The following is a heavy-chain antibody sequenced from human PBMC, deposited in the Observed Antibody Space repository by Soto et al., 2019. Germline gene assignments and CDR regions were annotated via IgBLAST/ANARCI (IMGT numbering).Heavy chain of an antibody. CDR3: ARCLKTSLYGMDV. Sequence: LKISCKGSGYSFTSYWIGWVRQMPGKGLEWMGIIYPGDSDTRYSPSFQGQVTISADKPISTAYLQWSSLKASDTAMYYCARCLKTSLYGMDVWGQGTTVTVSS. CDR2: IYPGDSDT. V-gene: IGHV5-51*04. J-gene: IGHJ6*02. CDR1: GYSFTSYW.